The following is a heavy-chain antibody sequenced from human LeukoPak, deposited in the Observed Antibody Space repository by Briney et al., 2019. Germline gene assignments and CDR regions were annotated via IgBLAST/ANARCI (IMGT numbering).Heavy chain of an antibody. D-gene: IGHD4-17*01. CDR1: GFTFSRYS. V-gene: IGHV3-21*01. Sequence: PGGSLRLSCAASGFTFSRYSVNWVRQAPGKGLEWVSCISDSSRHIYYADSVKGRFTISIDNAKSSASLQMTSLRVDDTAVYYCARAYTNGDYLDYWGQGTLVTVSS. CDR2: ISDSSRHI. J-gene: IGHJ4*02. CDR3: ARAYTNGDYLDY.